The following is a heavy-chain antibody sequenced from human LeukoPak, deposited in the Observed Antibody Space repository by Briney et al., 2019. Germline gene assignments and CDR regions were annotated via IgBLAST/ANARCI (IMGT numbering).Heavy chain of an antibody. J-gene: IGHJ4*02. V-gene: IGHV4-31*03. CDR2: IYYSGST. CDR1: GGSISSGGYY. CDR3: ARGYSRSYHGHFDY. Sequence: SQTLSLTCTVSGGSISSGGYYWSWIRQHPGKGLEWIGYIYYSGSTYYNPSLKSRVTISVDTSKNQFSLKLSSVTAADTAVYYCARGYSRSYHGHFDYWGQGTLVTVSS. D-gene: IGHD1-26*01.